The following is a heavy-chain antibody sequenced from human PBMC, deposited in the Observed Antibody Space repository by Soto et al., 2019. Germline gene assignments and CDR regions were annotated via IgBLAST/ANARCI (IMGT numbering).Heavy chain of an antibody. V-gene: IGHV3-21*01. D-gene: IGHD3-3*01. Sequence: GGSLRLSCAASGFTFTSYSMNWVRQAPGKGLEWVSSIISNSRNIYYAGAVKGRFTISRDNAKNSLYLEMNSLRAGDTALYYCVRGDYDFWTGYSVGFDYWGLGTLVTVSS. CDR2: IISNSRNI. CDR1: GFTFTSYS. CDR3: VRGDYDFWTGYSVGFDY. J-gene: IGHJ4*02.